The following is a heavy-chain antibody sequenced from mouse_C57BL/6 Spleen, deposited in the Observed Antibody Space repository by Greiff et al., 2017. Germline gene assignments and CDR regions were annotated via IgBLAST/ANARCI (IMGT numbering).Heavy chain of an antibody. Sequence: QVHVKQSGAELVRPGTSVKMSCKASGYTFTNYWIGWAKQRPGHGLEWIGDIHPGGGYTNYNEKFKGKATLTADKSSSTAYMQFSSLTSEDSAIYYCARLRRSYAMDYWGQGTSVTVSS. CDR2: IHPGGGYT. CDR3: ARLRRSYAMDY. V-gene: IGHV1-63*01. CDR1: GYTFTNYW. J-gene: IGHJ4*01. D-gene: IGHD2-12*01.